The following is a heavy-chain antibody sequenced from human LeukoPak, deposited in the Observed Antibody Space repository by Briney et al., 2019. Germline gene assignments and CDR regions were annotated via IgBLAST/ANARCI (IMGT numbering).Heavy chain of an antibody. CDR1: GYTFTGYY. J-gene: IGHJ4*02. V-gene: IGHV1-2*02. CDR3: ARVEFSSSSSGGDY. Sequence: EASVKVSCKASGYTFTGYYMHWVRQAPGQGLEWMGWINPNSGGTNYAQKFQGRVTMTRDTSISTAYMELSRLRSDDTAVYYCARVEFSSSSSGGDYWGQGTLVTVSS. D-gene: IGHD6-13*01. CDR2: INPNSGGT.